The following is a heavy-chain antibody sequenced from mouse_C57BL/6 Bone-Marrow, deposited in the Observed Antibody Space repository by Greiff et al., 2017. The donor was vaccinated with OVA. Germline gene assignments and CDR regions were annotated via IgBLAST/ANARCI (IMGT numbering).Heavy chain of an antibody. D-gene: IGHD1-2*01. J-gene: IGHJ3*01. CDR1: GFTFTSYA. Sequence: EVQLLESGGGLVKPGGSLKLSCAASGFTFTSYAMPWVRQPPEKRLEWVATISDGGSYTYYPANVKSRFTISRENAKNILCLQMSDLESEDRAMYCCARLRRFADWGQGTLVTVSA. CDR2: ISDGGSYT. V-gene: IGHV5-4*01. CDR3: ARLRRFAD.